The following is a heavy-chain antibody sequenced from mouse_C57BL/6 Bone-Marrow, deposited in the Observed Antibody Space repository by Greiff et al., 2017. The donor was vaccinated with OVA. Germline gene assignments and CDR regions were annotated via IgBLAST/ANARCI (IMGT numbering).Heavy chain of an antibody. V-gene: IGHV1-53*01. CDR2: INPSNGGT. Sequence: QVQLQQSGTELVKPGASVKLSCKASGYTFTSYWMHWVKQRPGQGLEWIGNINPSNGGTTYNEKFKSKATLTVDKSSSTAYMQLSSLTSEDSVVDCCARGQLRLLYYAMDYWGQGASVTVSS. D-gene: IGHD3-2*02. CDR1: GYTFTSYW. CDR3: ARGQLRLLYYAMDY. J-gene: IGHJ4*01.